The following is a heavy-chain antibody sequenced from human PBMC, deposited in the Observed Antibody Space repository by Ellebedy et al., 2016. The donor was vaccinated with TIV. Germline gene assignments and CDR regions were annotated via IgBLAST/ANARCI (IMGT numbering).Heavy chain of an antibody. CDR2: IYSGGNT. CDR1: GFTVSNNY. D-gene: IGHD2-8*01. CDR3: ATGYAQNGQ. V-gene: IGHV3-66*01. Sequence: GESLKISCAASGFTVSNNYRSWFRHAPGKGLDWVSLIYSGGNTHYADSVKGRFTISRDSSDNTVYLQMNSLRVEDTAVYYCATGYAQNGQWGQGTLVTVSS. J-gene: IGHJ4*02.